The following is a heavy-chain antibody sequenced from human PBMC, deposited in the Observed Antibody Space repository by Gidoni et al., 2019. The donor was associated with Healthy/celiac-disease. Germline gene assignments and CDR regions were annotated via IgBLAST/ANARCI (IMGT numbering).Heavy chain of an antibody. V-gene: IGHV4-34*01. CDR3: ARGSRGSSSPMGY. Sequence: QVQLQQSGAGLLKPSETLSLTCAVYGGSFSGYYCSWIRQPPGKGLEWIGEINHSGSTNYNPSLKSRVTISVDTSKNQFSLKLSSVTAADTAVYYCARGSRGSSSPMGYWGQGTLVTVSS. J-gene: IGHJ4*02. D-gene: IGHD6-6*01. CDR1: GGSFSGYY. CDR2: INHSGST.